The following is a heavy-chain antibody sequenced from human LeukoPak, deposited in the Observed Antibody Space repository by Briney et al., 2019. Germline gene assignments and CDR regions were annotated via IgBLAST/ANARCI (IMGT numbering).Heavy chain of an antibody. CDR2: ISTSSGNI. Sequence: GRSLRLSCALSGFTLSSYTTNWVRHASAKGLEWVSSISTSSGNICDTDSVKGRFTLFRDDANSALGLEMDRLRAEDTAVYYCARGGVSSKGYEFRGQGAPVTVSS. J-gene: IGHJ4*02. CDR3: ARGGVSSKGYEF. D-gene: IGHD5/OR15-5a*01. CDR1: GFTLSSYT. V-gene: IGHV3-21*06.